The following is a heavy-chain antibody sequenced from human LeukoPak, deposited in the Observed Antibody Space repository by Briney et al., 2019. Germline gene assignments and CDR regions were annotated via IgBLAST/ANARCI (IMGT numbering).Heavy chain of an antibody. D-gene: IGHD3-22*01. CDR2: IYYSGST. CDR1: GGSISSYY. J-gene: IGHJ4*02. V-gene: IGHV4-59*12. Sequence: SSETLSLTCTVSGGSISSYYWSWIRQPPGKGLEWIGYIYYSGSTYYNPSLKSRVTISVDTSKNQFSLKLSSVTAADTAVYYCARAGWDYYDSSGYSYPTFDYWGQGTLVTVSS. CDR3: ARAGWDYYDSSGYSYPTFDY.